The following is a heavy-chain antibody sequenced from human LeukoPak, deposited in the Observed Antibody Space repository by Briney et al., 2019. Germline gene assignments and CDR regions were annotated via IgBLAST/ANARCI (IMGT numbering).Heavy chain of an antibody. CDR3: AKDAGGFYYYYMGV. V-gene: IGHV3-20*04. CDR2: INWNGGST. Sequence: PGGSLRLSCAASGFTFDDYGMSWVRQAPGKGLEWVSGINWNGGSTGYADSVKGRFTISRDNARNSLYLQMNSLRAGDTALYYCAKDAGGFYYYYMGVWGKGTTVTISS. CDR1: GFTFDDYG. J-gene: IGHJ6*03. D-gene: IGHD3-16*01.